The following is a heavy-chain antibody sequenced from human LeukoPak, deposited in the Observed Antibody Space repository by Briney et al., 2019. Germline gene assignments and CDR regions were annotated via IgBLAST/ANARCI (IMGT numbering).Heavy chain of an antibody. V-gene: IGHV4-59*01. CDR2: IYYSGST. CDR1: GGSISSYY. J-gene: IGHJ6*03. D-gene: IGHD2-2*03. Sequence: SETLSLTCTVSGGSISSYYWSWIRQPPGKGLEWIGYIYYSGSTNYNPSLKSRVAISVDTSKNQFSLKLSSVTAADTAVYYCASLDRSRNYYYYYYMDVWGKGTTVTVSS. CDR3: ASLDRSRNYYYYYYMDV.